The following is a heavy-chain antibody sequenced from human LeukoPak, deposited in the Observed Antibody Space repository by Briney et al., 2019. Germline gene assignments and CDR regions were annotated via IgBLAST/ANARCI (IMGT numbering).Heavy chain of an antibody. CDR2: IYENGGTT. J-gene: IGHJ4*02. D-gene: IGHD2-21*01. CDR3: AKDFRIGYSAHFDY. V-gene: IGHV3-23*01. Sequence: GGSLRLSCVGSGFTFRSHAMSWVRQAPEKGLEFVSGIYENGGTTYYADSVKGRFSISRDNSKNTLYLQMDSLRGKDTAVYYCAKDFRIGYSAHFDYWGQGALVTVSS. CDR1: GFTFRSHA.